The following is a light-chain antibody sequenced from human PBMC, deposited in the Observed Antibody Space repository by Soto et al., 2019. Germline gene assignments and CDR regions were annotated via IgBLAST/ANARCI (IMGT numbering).Light chain of an antibody. CDR2: GAS. CDR3: QQYGSRWT. CDR1: QSVSSSY. J-gene: IGKJ1*01. V-gene: IGKV3-20*01. Sequence: EIVLTQSPGTLSLSPGERATLSCRASQSVSSSYLAWYQQKPGQAPRLLIYGASSRATGIPDRFSSSGSGTDFTLTISRLEPEDFAVYYCQQYGSRWTFGQGTKVEIK.